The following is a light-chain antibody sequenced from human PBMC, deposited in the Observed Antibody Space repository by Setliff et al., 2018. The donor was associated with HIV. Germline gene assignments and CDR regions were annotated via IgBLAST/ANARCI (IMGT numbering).Light chain of an antibody. CDR1: SSDVGGYNY. V-gene: IGLV2-11*01. Sequence: QSALTQPASVSGSPGQSVTISCTGTSSDVGGYNYVSWYQQHPGKAPKMMIYDVSTRPSGVPDRFSGSKSGNTASLTISGLQTEDEADYFCCSYAGSYTYVFGTGTKVTVL. CDR3: CSYAGSYTYV. CDR2: DVS. J-gene: IGLJ1*01.